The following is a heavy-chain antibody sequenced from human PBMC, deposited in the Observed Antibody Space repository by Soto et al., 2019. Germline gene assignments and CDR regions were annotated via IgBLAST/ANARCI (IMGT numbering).Heavy chain of an antibody. V-gene: IGHV3-33*06. D-gene: IGHD6-19*01. CDR3: AKGGRQWLVTSDFNY. CDR2: IWYDGSNK. CDR1: GFTFSSYG. Sequence: GGSLRLSCAASGFTFSSYGIHWVRQAPGKGLEWVGIIWYDGSNKYYADSVKGRFTISRDSSKNTVYLQMDSLRVEDTAVYYCAKGGRQWLVTSDFNYWGQGALVTVSS. J-gene: IGHJ4*02.